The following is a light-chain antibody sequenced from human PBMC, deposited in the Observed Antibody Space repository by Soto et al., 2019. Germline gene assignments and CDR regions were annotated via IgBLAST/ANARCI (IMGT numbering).Light chain of an antibody. CDR2: DVS. CDR3: CSYVVDFYV. V-gene: IGLV2-11*01. CDR1: TSDVGGYDY. J-gene: IGLJ1*01. Sequence: QSVLTQPRSVSGSPGQSVAISCTGTTSDVGGYDYVSWHQQHPGKAPELIIFDVSKRPSGVPDRFSGSKSGNTASLTISGLQAEDEADYFCCSYVVDFYVCGSGTKVPS.